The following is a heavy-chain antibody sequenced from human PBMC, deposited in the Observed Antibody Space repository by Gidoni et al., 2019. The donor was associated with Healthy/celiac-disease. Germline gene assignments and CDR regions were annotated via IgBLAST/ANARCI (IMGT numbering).Heavy chain of an antibody. CDR3: ARANMLVFAFDI. CDR1: GGSFSGYY. J-gene: IGHJ3*02. Sequence: QVQLQQWGAGLLKPSETLSLTCAVYGGSFSGYYWSWIRQPPGKGLEWIGEINHSGRTNYNPSLKSRVTISVDTPKNQFSLKLSSVTAADTAVYYCARANMLVFAFDIWGQGTMVTVSS. V-gene: IGHV4-34*01. CDR2: INHSGRT. D-gene: IGHD3-22*01.